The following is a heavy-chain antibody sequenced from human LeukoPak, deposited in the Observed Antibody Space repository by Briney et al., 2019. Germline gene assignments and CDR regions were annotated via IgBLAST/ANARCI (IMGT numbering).Heavy chain of an antibody. V-gene: IGHV1-46*01. J-gene: IGHJ6*03. CDR3: ARTGYCSGGSCFFRYYMDV. Sequence: ASVTVSCKASGYTFTSYYMHWVRQAPGQGLEWMGIINPSGGSTSYAQKFQGRVTMTRDMSTSTVYMELSSLRSEDTAVYYCARTGYCSGGSCFFRYYMDVWGKGTTVTVSS. D-gene: IGHD2-15*01. CDR2: INPSGGST. CDR1: GYTFTSYY.